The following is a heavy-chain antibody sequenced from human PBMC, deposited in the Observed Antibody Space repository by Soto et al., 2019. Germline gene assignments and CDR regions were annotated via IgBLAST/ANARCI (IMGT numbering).Heavy chain of an antibody. D-gene: IGHD3-10*01. J-gene: IGHJ3*02. CDR2: IYYSGST. CDR3: ARAPALLVVRGVIITRAGAFDI. V-gene: IGHV4-59*01. Sequence: RSLTCTVSGGSISSYYWSWIRQPPGKGLEWIGYIYYSGSTNYNPSLKSRVTISVDTSKNQFSLKLSSVTAADTAVYYCARAPALLVVRGVIITRAGAFDIWGQGTMVTVSS. CDR1: GGSISSYY.